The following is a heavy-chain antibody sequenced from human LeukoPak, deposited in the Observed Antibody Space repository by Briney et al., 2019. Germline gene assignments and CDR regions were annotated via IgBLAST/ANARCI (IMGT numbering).Heavy chain of an antibody. V-gene: IGHV4-34*01. CDR2: INHSGST. CDR1: GGSFSGYY. J-gene: IGHJ5*02. Sequence: SETLSLTCAVYGGSFSGYYWSWIRQPPGKGLEWIGEINHSGSTNYNPSLKSRVTISVDTSKNQFSLKLSSVTAADTAVYYCAREKTVPAAKTFNWFDPWGQGTLVTVSS. D-gene: IGHD2-2*01. CDR3: AREKTVPAAKTFNWFDP.